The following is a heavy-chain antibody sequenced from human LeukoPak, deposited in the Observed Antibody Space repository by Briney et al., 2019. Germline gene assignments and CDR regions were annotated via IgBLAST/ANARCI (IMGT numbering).Heavy chain of an antibody. CDR2: ISGSGGTI. CDR1: GFSFYNYA. CDR3: ARAMMVVANLWGVYDY. J-gene: IGHJ4*02. D-gene: IGHD3-22*01. Sequence: GGSLRLSCAASGFSFYNYAMSWVRQAPGKGLEWLSGISGSGGTIYYVDSVKGRFTISRDNSKNTLYLQMNSLRDEDTAVYYCARAMMVVANLWGVYDYWGQGTLVTVSS. V-gene: IGHV3-23*01.